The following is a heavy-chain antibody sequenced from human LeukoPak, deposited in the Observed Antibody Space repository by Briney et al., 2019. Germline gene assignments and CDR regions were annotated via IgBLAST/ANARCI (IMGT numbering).Heavy chain of an antibody. D-gene: IGHD3-10*01. V-gene: IGHV4-59*12. CDR3: ARDAGSYTYYYGSGSLNWFDT. J-gene: IGHJ5*02. CDR2: IYYSGST. CDR1: GDSISNYY. Sequence: SETLSLTCAVSGDSISNYYWSWIRQPPGKGLEWIGYIYYSGSTNYNPSLKSRVTISVDTSKNQFSLKLSSVTAADTAVYYCARDAGSYTYYYGSGSLNWFDTWGQGTLVTVSS.